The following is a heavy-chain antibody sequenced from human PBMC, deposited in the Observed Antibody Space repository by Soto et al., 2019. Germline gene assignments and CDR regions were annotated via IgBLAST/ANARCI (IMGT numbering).Heavy chain of an antibody. CDR3: SGCSGGACHQNYGMDV. J-gene: IGHJ6*02. Sequence: EVHLVESGGGLVKPGGSLRLSCAVSGFTFSSCTMNWVRQAPGKGLEWVSSISPSTSHIYYADSVKGRFTISRDNAKNALFLQMNSVRAEHTAVYYCSGCSGGACHQNYGMDVWGQGTTVTVSS. CDR1: GFTFSSCT. CDR2: ISPSTSHI. D-gene: IGHD2-15*01. V-gene: IGHV3-21*01.